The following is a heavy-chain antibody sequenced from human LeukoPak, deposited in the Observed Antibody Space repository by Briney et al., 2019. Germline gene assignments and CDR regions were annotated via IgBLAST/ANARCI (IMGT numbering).Heavy chain of an antibody. V-gene: IGHV3-30*18. CDR1: GFTFSSYG. D-gene: IGHD3-22*01. Sequence: GGSLRLSCAASGFTFSSYGMHWVRQAPGKGLEWVAVLSYDGSNKYYADSVKGRFTISRDNSKNTLYLQMNSLRAEDTAVYYCAKDHYRLRTMIVVVSSVDYWGQGTLVTVSS. CDR3: AKDHYRLRTMIVVVSSVDY. CDR2: LSYDGSNK. J-gene: IGHJ4*02.